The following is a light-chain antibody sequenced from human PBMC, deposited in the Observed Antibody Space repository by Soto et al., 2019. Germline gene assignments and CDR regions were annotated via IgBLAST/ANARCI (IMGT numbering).Light chain of an antibody. CDR2: LGS. J-gene: IGKJ2*02. V-gene: IGKV2-28*01. CDR3: MQALQTRCT. Sequence: DIVMTQSPLSLPATPGEPASISCRSSQSLLHSNGYNYLDWYLQKPGQSPQLLIYLGSNRASGVPDRFSGSGSGTDFTLKISRVEAEDVGVYYCMQALQTRCTFGQGTKLEIK. CDR1: QSLLHSNGYNY.